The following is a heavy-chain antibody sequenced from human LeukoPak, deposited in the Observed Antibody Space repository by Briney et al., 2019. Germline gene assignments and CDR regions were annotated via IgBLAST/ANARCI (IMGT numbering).Heavy chain of an antibody. V-gene: IGHV3-23*01. J-gene: IGHJ1*01. CDR1: GFTFSSYA. D-gene: IGHD2-21*02. CDR3: AKDGRYCGGDCYAEYFQH. Sequence: GGSLRLSCATSGFTFSSYAMSWVRQAPGKGLEWVSAISGSGGSTYYADSVKGRFTISRDNSKSTLYLQMNSLRAEDTAVYYCAKDGRYCGGDCYAEYFQHWGQGTLVTVSS. CDR2: ISGSGGST.